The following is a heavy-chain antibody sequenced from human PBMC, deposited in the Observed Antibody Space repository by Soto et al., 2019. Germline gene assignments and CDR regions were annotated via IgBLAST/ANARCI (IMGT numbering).Heavy chain of an antibody. CDR3: ARANY. V-gene: IGHV3-7*05. CDR1: GFSFSNYW. J-gene: IGHJ4*02. Sequence: GGSLRLSCVASGFSFSNYWMSWVRQAPGKGLEWVANIKEDGSAKYYVDSVKGRFTISRDDAKNSLYLQMNSLRAEDTAVYYCARANYWGQGTLVTVS. CDR2: IKEDGSAK.